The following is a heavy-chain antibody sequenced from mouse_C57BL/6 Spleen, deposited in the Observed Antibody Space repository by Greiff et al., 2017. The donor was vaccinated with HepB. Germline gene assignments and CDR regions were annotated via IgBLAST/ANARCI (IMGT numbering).Heavy chain of an antibody. D-gene: IGHD3-2*02. J-gene: IGHJ4*01. CDR1: GYAFSSYW. CDR2: IYPGDGDT. Sequence: QVQLQQSGAELVKPGASVKISCKASGYAFSSYWMNWVKQRPGKGLEWIGQIYPGDGDTNYNGKFKGKATLTADKSSSTAYMQLSSLTSEDSAVYFCARRGSGYTDYYAMDYWGQGTSVTVSS. CDR3: ARRGSGYTDYYAMDY. V-gene: IGHV1-80*01.